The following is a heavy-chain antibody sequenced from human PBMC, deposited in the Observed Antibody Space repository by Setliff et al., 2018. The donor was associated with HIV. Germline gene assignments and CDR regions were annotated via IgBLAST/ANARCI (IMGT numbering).Heavy chain of an antibody. CDR2: LIPIVDIT. J-gene: IGHJ3*01. V-gene: IGHV1-69*10. CDR3: AKGPNFEDAFDV. Sequence: SVKVSCKASGGTFSNYAFSWVRQAPGQGLEWMGGLIPIVDITKSTQKFRDRVTFTADESTKTAQMELSGLTFEGTAVYYCAKGPNFEDAFDVWGQGTLVTVSS. CDR1: GGTFSNYA. D-gene: IGHD2-8*01.